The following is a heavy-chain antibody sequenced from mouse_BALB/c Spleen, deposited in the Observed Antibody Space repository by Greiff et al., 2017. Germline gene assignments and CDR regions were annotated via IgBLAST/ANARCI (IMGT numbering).Heavy chain of an antibody. CDR2: ISDGGSYT. J-gene: IGHJ1*01. CDR1: GFTFSDYY. D-gene: IGHD2-4*01. CDR3: ARDRGGLPLDWYFDV. Sequence: EVMLVESGGGLVKPGGSLKLSCAASGFTFSDYYMYWVRQTPEKRLEWVATISDGGSYTYYPDSVKGRFTISRDNAKNNLYLQMSSLKSEDTAMYYCARDRGGLPLDWYFDVWGAGTTVTVSS. V-gene: IGHV5-4*02.